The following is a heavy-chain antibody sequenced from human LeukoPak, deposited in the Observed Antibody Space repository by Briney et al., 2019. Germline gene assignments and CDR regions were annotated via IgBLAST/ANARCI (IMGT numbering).Heavy chain of an antibody. CDR2: IWYDGSNK. CDR3: ARDEYYYDQGGNY. Sequence: GGSLRLSCAASGLTFSTYGMHWVRQAPGKGLEWVAVIWYDGSNKYYVDSVKGRFTISRDNSKNTLYLQMNSLRAEDTAVYYCARDEYYYDQGGNYWGQGTLVTVSS. D-gene: IGHD3-22*01. J-gene: IGHJ4*02. V-gene: IGHV3-33*01. CDR1: GLTFSTYG.